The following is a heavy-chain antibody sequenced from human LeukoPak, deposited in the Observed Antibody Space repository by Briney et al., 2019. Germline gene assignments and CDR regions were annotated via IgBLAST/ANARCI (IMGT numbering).Heavy chain of an antibody. CDR2: IGTAGDT. J-gene: IGHJ3*02. CDR1: GFPFNSYD. D-gene: IGHD3-22*01. V-gene: IGHV3-13*01. Sequence: GGSLGISCAASGFPFNSYDMHWVRQATGKGLEWVSAIGTAGDTYYPGSVKGRFTISRENAKNSLYLQMNSLRAGVTAVYYCARAADYYDRRGAFDIWGQGTMVTVSS. CDR3: ARAADYYDRRGAFDI.